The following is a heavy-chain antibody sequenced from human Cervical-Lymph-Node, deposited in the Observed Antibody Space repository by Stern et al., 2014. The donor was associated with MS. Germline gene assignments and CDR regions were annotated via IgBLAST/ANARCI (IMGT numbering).Heavy chain of an antibody. D-gene: IGHD3-22*01. J-gene: IGHJ5*02. V-gene: IGHV4-39*01. CDR2: IYYSGST. CDR1: GGSISSSSYY. CDR3: ARWAYSSGWYNWFDP. Sequence: QVQLQESGPGLVKPSETLSLTCTVSGGSISSSSYYWGWIRQPPGKGLEWIGSIYYSGSTYYNPSLKSRVIISVDTSKNQFSLKLASVTAADTAVYYCARWAYSSGWYNWFDPWGQGTLVTVSS.